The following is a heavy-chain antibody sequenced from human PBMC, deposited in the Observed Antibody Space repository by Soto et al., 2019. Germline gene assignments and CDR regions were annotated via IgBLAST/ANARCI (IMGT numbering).Heavy chain of an antibody. Sequence: SETLSLTCTVSGGSVSSGSYYWSWIRQPPGKGLEWIGYIYYSGSTNYNPSLKSRVTISVDTSKNLFSLKLSSVTAADTALYYCARGPLAYYDSSGSRWFDPWGQGTLVTVSS. V-gene: IGHV4-61*01. CDR1: GGSVSSGSYY. J-gene: IGHJ5*02. CDR3: ARGPLAYYDSSGSRWFDP. CDR2: IYYSGST. D-gene: IGHD3-22*01.